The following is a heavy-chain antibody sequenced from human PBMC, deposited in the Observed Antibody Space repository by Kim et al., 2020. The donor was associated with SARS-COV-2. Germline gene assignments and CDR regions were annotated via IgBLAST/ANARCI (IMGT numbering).Heavy chain of an antibody. CDR2: IYYSGNT. CDR1: GGSIGASYF. D-gene: IGHD7-27*01. Sequence: SETLSLTCSVSGGSIGASYFWGWIRQPPRKGLEWIANIYYSGNTYYNPSLKSRVTISVDTSKNQFSLNIRSVTAADTAVYYCARRSASNWGWFDPWGQGTLVTVSS. CDR3: ARRSASNWGWFDP. V-gene: IGHV4-39*07. J-gene: IGHJ5*02.